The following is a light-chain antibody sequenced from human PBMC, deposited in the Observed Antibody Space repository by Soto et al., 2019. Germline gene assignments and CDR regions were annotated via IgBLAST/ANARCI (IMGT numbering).Light chain of an antibody. CDR2: DAS. CDR1: QDITNY. CDR3: QRYDNLPFT. J-gene: IGKJ3*01. V-gene: IGKV1-33*01. Sequence: HLSQSTSSLSASVGDRVTVTCQASQDITNYLNWYQQKPGKAPKLLIYDASNLETGVPSRFSGSGSGTDFTFTITGLQPEDIAIYYCQRYDNLPFTFGPGTKVDIK.